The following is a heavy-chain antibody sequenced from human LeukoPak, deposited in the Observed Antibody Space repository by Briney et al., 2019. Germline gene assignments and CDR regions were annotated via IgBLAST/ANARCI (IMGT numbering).Heavy chain of an antibody. CDR2: IIVIFGTA. V-gene: IGHV1-69*05. CDR1: GGTFSSYV. D-gene: IGHD2-2*01. J-gene: IGHJ6*03. Sequence: ASVKVSCKASGGTFSSYVINWVRQAPGQGLEWMGGIIVIFGTANYAQKFQGRVTITTDKSTSTAYMELSSLRSEDTAVYFCARKGPANYYYYYMDVWGKGTTVTVSS. CDR3: ARKGPANYYYYYMDV.